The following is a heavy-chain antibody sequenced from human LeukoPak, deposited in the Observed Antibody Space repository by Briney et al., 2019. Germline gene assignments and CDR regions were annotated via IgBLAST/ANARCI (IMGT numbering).Heavy chain of an antibody. V-gene: IGHV4-38-2*01. CDR3: ARRGGSSPRLNLYYFDY. D-gene: IGHD6-6*01. Sequence: SETLSLTCAVSGYSISSGYYRGWIRQPPGKGLEWIGSIYHSGSTYYNPSLKSRVTISVDTSKNQFSLKLSSVTAADTAVYYCARRGGSSPRLNLYYFDYWGQGTLVTVSS. CDR2: IYHSGST. CDR1: GYSISSGYY. J-gene: IGHJ4*02.